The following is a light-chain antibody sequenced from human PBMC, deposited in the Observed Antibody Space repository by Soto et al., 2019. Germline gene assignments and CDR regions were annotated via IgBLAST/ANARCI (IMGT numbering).Light chain of an antibody. V-gene: IGLV2-14*03. Sequence: QSVLIQLASVYGSLGQAITISCTGTSSDVGAYDYVSWYQQHPDKAPKLMIYEVSNRPSGVSNRFSGSKSVNTATLTISGLQAEDEADYYCSSYTSSSTRVFGTGTKVTVL. CDR1: SSDVGAYDY. CDR3: SSYTSSSTRV. J-gene: IGLJ1*01. CDR2: EVS.